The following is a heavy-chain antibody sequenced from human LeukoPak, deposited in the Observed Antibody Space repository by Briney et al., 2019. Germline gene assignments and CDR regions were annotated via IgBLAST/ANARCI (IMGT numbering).Heavy chain of an antibody. CDR1: GGSISSSSYY. D-gene: IGHD6-6*01. CDR2: IYYSGST. V-gene: IGHV4-39*07. CDR3: ARLSSSSLAFDI. Sequence: SETLSLTCTVSGGSISSSSYYWGWIRQPPGKGLEWIGSIYYSGSTYYNPSLKSRVTISVDTSKNQFSLKLSSVTAADTAVYYCARLSSSSLAFDIWGQGTMVTVSS. J-gene: IGHJ3*02.